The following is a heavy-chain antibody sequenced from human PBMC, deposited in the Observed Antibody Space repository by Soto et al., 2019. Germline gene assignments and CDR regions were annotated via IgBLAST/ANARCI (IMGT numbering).Heavy chain of an antibody. CDR1: GASMNGYY. V-gene: IGHV4-4*09. J-gene: IGHJ4*02. Sequence: SETLSLTCSVSGASMNGYYWSWIRQTPGQGLEWLGFIYFSGSTRYNPSLMSRLTISLDKSKRQFSMSLSSVTAADTAVYYCARSVATPGTNIDFWGQGTLVTVSS. CDR2: IYFSGST. CDR3: ARSVATPGTNIDF. D-gene: IGHD6-13*01.